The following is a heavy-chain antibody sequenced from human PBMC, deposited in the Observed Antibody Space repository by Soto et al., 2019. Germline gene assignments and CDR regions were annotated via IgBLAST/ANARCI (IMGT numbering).Heavy chain of an antibody. CDR3: ATNYGSVSTHFDY. CDR2: VIPILGMA. J-gene: IGHJ4*02. V-gene: IGHV1-69*02. Sequence: QVQLVQSGAEVKKPGASVKVSCTASEGTFNSYTISWVRQAPGQGLGWMGRVIPILGMADFAQRFQGRVMITADKSTSTAYMMLSSLRSDDTAIYYCATNYGSVSTHFDYWGQGTQVTVSS. D-gene: IGHD3-10*01. CDR1: EGTFNSYT.